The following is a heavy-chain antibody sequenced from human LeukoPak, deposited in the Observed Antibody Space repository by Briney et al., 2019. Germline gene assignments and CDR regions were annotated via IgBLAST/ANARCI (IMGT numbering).Heavy chain of an antibody. D-gene: IGHD4-17*01. CDR2: MNPNSGNT. CDR1: GYTFTGYY. CDR3: ARRSDYGVFDY. V-gene: IGHV1-8*03. J-gene: IGHJ4*02. Sequence: ASVKVSCKASGYTFTGYYMHWVRQAPGQGLEWMGWMNPNSGNTGYAQKFQGRVAITRNTSIRTAYMEMSSLRSEDTAVYYCARRSDYGVFDYWGQGTLVTVSS.